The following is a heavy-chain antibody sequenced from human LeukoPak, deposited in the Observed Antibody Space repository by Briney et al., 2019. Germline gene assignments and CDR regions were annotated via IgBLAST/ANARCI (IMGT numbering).Heavy chain of an antibody. V-gene: IGHV1-2*02. CDR1: GYTLTGYY. J-gene: IGHJ4*02. D-gene: IGHD5-12*01. Sequence: ASVKVSCKASGYTLTGYYMHWVRQAPGQGLEWMAWINPNSGGTNYAQKFQGRVTMTRDTSISTAYMDLSRLRSDDTAVYYCARSKSGYDYYFDYWGQGTLVTVSS. CDR2: INPNSGGT. CDR3: ARSKSGYDYYFDY.